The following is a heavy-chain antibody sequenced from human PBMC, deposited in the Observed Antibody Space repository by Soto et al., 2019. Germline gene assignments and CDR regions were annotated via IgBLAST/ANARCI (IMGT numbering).Heavy chain of an antibody. Sequence: SVKGSCKASGGTFSSYAISWVRQAPGQGLEWMGGIIPIFGTANYAQKFQGRVTITADESTSTAYMELSSLRSEDTAVYYCARDGASGLGYCTNGVCQGPGFWFDPWGQGTLVTVSS. CDR1: GGTFSSYA. CDR2: IIPIFGTA. J-gene: IGHJ5*02. CDR3: ARDGASGLGYCTNGVCQGPGFWFDP. V-gene: IGHV1-69*13. D-gene: IGHD2-8*01.